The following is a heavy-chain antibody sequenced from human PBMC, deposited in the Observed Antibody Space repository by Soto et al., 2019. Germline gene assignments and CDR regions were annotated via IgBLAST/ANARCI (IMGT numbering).Heavy chain of an antibody. CDR3: VRQGYGALHGLVDV. D-gene: IGHD1-26*01. J-gene: IGHJ6*02. Sequence: PSETLSLTCTVSGGSISDYYWAWFRLPPGKGLEWIGYVNDRWGSHYNPSLKSRVAISLDTSKSQFSLKMTSVTATDTAVDYCVRQGYGALHGLVDVWTQGTTVT. V-gene: IGHV4-59*08. CDR1: GGSISDYY. CDR2: VNDRWGS.